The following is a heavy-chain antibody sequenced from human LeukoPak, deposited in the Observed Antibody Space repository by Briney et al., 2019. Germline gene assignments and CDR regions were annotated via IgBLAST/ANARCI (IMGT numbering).Heavy chain of an antibody. CDR3: ARESVITFGGDTFDP. CDR1: GYTFTSYG. V-gene: IGHV1-18*04. D-gene: IGHD3-16*01. CDR2: ISAHNGNT. J-gene: IGHJ5*02. Sequence: ASVKVSCKASGYTFTSYGISWVRQAPGQGLEWMGWISAHNGNTNYAQKLQGRVTMTTDTSTSTAYMELRSLRSDDTAVYYCARESVITFGGDTFDPWGQGTLVTVSS.